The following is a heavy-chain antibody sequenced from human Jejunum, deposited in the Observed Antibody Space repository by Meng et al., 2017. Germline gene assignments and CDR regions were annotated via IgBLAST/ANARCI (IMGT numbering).Heavy chain of an antibody. V-gene: IGHV4-59*12. D-gene: IGHD1-14*01. CDR1: VVSTPAPFY. Sequence: SAPGLVNPVEPSSLSCSVSVVSTPAPFYWTWIRQAPGKGLEWIGEVWPSGATYYNPSLSSRITISIDTSNNQFSLEVAFLTAADTAVYYCARAIRERYFDSWGQGTLVTVSS. CDR2: VWPSGAT. CDR3: ARAIRERYFDS. J-gene: IGHJ4*02.